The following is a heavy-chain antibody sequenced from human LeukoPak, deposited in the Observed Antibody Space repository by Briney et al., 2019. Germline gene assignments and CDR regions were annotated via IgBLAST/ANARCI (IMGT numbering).Heavy chain of an antibody. CDR2: IYNSGST. D-gene: IGHD3-10*01. V-gene: IGHV4-38-2*02. Sequence: PSETLSLTCTVSGYSISSGYYWGWIRQPPGKGLEWIGSIYNSGSTYYNPSLKSRVTISVDTSKNQFSLKLSSVTAADTAVYYCARDFPFTMVRGVNMDVWGKGTTVTVSS. CDR3: ARDFPFTMVRGVNMDV. CDR1: GYSISSGYY. J-gene: IGHJ6*03.